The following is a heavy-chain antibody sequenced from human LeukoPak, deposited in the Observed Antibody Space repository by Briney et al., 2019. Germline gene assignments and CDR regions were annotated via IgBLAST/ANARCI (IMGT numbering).Heavy chain of an antibody. V-gene: IGHV3-48*01. CDR3: ARSTMD. J-gene: IGHJ4*02. Sequence: GGSLRLSCAASGFTFSTYSMNWVRQAPGKGLEWVSYISSGSSTIYYADSVKGRFTISRDNSKNTLYLQMNSLRAEDTAVYYCARSTMDWGQGTLVTVSS. CDR1: GFTFSTYS. CDR2: ISSGSSTI. D-gene: IGHD2-8*01.